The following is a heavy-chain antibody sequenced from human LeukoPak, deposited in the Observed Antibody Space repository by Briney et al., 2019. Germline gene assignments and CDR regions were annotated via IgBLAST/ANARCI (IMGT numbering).Heavy chain of an antibody. CDR2: IWYDGSNK. Sequence: GGSLRLSCAASGFTFSSYWMSWVRQAPGKGLEWVAVIWYDGSNKYYADSVKGRFTISRDNSKNTLYLQMNSLRAEDTAVYYCAKDRVPGIAAPGPFDYWGQGTLVTVSS. CDR1: GFTFSSYW. J-gene: IGHJ4*02. D-gene: IGHD6-13*01. V-gene: IGHV3-33*06. CDR3: AKDRVPGIAAPGPFDY.